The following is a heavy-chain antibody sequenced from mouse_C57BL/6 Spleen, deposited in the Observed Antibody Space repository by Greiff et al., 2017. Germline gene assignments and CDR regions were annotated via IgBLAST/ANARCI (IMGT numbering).Heavy chain of an antibody. CDR1: GYTFTSYW. V-gene: IGHV1-64*01. Sequence: VQLQQPGAELVKPGASVKLSCQASGYTFTSYWMHWVKQRPGQGLEWIGMIRPNSGSTNYNEKFKSKSTLTVDKSSSTAYMQLSRLTSEDSAVXYFASRNYGAYWGKGTLVTVSA. D-gene: IGHD2-1*01. CDR2: IRPNSGST. CDR3: ASRNYGAY. J-gene: IGHJ3*01.